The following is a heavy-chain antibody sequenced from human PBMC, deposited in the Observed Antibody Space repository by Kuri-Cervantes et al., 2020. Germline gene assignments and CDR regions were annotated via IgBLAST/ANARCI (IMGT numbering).Heavy chain of an antibody. CDR2: VSPFNGNT. J-gene: IGHJ6*03. D-gene: IGHD4-17*01. CDR3: AKGPSTVTTSYVYYYYYYYMDV. CDR1: DYGLSNYG. Sequence: ASVKVSCKASDYGLSNYGVSWVRQAPGAGLEWMGWVSPFNGNTNYAQKFQGRVTLTTDTSTSTVYMELRSLRFDDTAVYYCAKGPSTVTTSYVYYYYYYYMDVWGKGTTVTVSS. V-gene: IGHV1-18*01.